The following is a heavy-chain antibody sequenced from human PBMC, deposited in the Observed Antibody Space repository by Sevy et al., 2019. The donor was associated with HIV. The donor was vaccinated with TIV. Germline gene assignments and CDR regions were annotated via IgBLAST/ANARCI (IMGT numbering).Heavy chain of an antibody. J-gene: IGHJ3*02. D-gene: IGHD3-22*01. CDR3: AGGRFDSSGSFDAFDI. Sequence: GGSLRLSCKPSGFTVVSYAMNWVRQAPGKGLEWVSTIYGSGSTTYHADSLRGRFSICRDDSKNTLYLQMNSLKTEDTAEYYCAGGRFDSSGSFDAFDIWGQGTMVTVSS. V-gene: IGHV3-23*01. CDR2: IYGSGSTT. CDR1: GFTVVSYA.